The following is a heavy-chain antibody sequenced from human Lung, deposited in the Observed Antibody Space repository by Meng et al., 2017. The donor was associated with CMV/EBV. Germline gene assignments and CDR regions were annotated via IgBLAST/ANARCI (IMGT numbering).Heavy chain of an antibody. V-gene: IGHV4-31*03. CDR1: GGTISSGGYS. Sequence: VQREGAGPGTVKPFPPPSLPCPVSGGTISSGGYSWSLVRQHPGKGLEWIGYIHSSGSTYYHPSLRSRLTISVDTSKNQFPLKLSSVTAADTAVYYCARASYGSGSPLGESWFDPWGQGTLVTVSS. J-gene: IGHJ5*02. CDR3: ARASYGSGSPLGESWFDP. D-gene: IGHD3-10*01. CDR2: IHSSGST.